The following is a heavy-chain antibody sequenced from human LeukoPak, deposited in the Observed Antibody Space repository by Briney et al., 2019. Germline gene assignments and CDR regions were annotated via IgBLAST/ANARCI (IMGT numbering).Heavy chain of an antibody. Sequence: SETLSLTCTVSGGSISSYYWSWIRQPPGKGLEWIGYIYYSGSTNYNPSLKSRVTVSVDTSKNQFSLKLSSVTAADTAVYYCARDLAHYQLPLYAFDIWGQGTMVTVSS. CDR3: ARDLAHYQLPLYAFDI. J-gene: IGHJ3*02. D-gene: IGHD5-24*01. CDR1: GGSISSYY. V-gene: IGHV4-59*01. CDR2: IYYSGST.